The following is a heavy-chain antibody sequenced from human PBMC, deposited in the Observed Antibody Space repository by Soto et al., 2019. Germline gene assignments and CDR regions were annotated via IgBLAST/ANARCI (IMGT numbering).Heavy chain of an antibody. CDR3: ARDAAVPGETDRFDY. D-gene: IGHD6-19*01. V-gene: IGHV4-4*02. J-gene: IGHJ4*02. Sequence: QVQLQESGPGLVRPSGTLSLTCAVSGDSISSNVWWSWVRQPPGKGLEWIGEIYHSGSANFNPSLKGRVTMSVDTSKNQFSLKLNSVTAADTAMYYCARDAAVPGETDRFDYWGQGTLVSVSS. CDR2: IYHSGSA. CDR1: GDSISSNVW.